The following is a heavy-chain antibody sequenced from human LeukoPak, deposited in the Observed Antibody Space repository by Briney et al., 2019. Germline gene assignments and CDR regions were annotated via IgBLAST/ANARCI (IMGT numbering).Heavy chain of an antibody. Sequence: GGSLRLSCAASGFTFSSYAMHWVRQAPGKGLEWVAIISYDGSIEDYADSVKGRFTISRDNSKNTLYVRVNSLRAEDTAVYYCARVGSSYCSGTRCRTFDYWGQGTLVTVSS. CDR2: ISYDGSIE. CDR1: GFTFSSYA. J-gene: IGHJ4*02. CDR3: ARVGSSYCSGTRCRTFDY. V-gene: IGHV3-30-3*01. D-gene: IGHD2-2*01.